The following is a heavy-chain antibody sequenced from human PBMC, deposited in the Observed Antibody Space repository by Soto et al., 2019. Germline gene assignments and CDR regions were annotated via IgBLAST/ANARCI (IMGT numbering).Heavy chain of an antibody. D-gene: IGHD3-9*01. CDR3: TQDGGSRDWLTVN. CDR2: ITGGGDNT. J-gene: IGHJ4*02. CDR1: GFTFTSYA. V-gene: IGHV3-23*01. Sequence: EVQLLESGGDLVQPGGSLRLSCAASGFTFTSYAMSWIRQAPGKGLEWVSAITGGGDNTYYADSVKGRFTISRDNSKNTLYLQMHSLRAEDTAFYYCTQDGGSRDWLTVNWGQGNLVTVSS.